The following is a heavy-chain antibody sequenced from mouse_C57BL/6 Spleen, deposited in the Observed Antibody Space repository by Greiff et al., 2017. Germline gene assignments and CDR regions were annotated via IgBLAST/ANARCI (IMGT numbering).Heavy chain of an antibody. V-gene: IGHV1-55*01. CDR2: IYPGSGST. Sequence: QVQLQQPGAELVKPGASVKMSCKASGYTFTSYWITWVKQRPGQGLEWIGDIYPGSGSTNYNEKFKSKATLTVDTSSSTAYMQRSSLTAEDSAVYYCARRKQYYFDYWGQGTTLTVSS. CDR3: ARRKQYYFDY. CDR1: GYTFTSYW. J-gene: IGHJ2*01. D-gene: IGHD6-1*01.